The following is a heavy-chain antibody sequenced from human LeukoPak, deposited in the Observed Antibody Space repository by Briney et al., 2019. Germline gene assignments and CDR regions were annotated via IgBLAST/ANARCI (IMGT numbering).Heavy chain of an antibody. CDR1: GFTFSTYS. V-gene: IGHV3-23*01. CDR3: AKDVAPDSGWDLDY. J-gene: IGHJ4*02. CDR2: IFNSGGRT. D-gene: IGHD6-19*01. Sequence: GGSLRLSCAASGFTFSTYSMTWVRQAPGKGLERVSGIFNSGGRTFYADSVKGRFTISRDNSKNTLYLQMNSLRAEDTAVYYCAKDVAPDSGWDLDYWGRGTLVTVSS.